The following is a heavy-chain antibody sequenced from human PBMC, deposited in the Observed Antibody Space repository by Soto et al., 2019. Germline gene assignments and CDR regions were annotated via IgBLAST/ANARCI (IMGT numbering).Heavy chain of an antibody. CDR3: ARAIREYTGYGEKHYYLDV. CDR1: GYTFTSDG. Sequence: SVKVSCKASGYTFTSDGISWLRQAHGQGLEWMGWISAYNGNTNYAQKLQGRVTMTTDTSTSTAYMELRSLRSDDTAVYYCARAIREYTGYGEKHYYLDVWGKGTTVTVSS. J-gene: IGHJ6*03. D-gene: IGHD5-12*01. V-gene: IGHV1-18*01. CDR2: ISAYNGNT.